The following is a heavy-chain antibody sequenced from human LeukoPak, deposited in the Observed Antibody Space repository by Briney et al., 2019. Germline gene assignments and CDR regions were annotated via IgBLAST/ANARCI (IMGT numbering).Heavy chain of an antibody. J-gene: IGHJ4*02. V-gene: IGHV4-4*02. Sequence: SGTLSLTCAVSGGSISSSNWWSWVRQPPGKGLEWIGEIYHSGSTNYNPSLKSRVTISVDKSKNQFSLKLSSVTAADTAVYYCARLARDVYNIIAYFFDQWGQGTLVTVSS. CDR3: ARLARDVYNIIAYFFDQ. D-gene: IGHD5-24*01. CDR1: GGSISSSNW. CDR2: IYHSGST.